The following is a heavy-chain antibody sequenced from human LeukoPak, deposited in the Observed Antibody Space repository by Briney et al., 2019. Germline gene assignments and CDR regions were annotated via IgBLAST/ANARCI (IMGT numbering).Heavy chain of an antibody. Sequence: PGGSLRLSCAASGFTFSSYAMHWVRQAPGKGLEWVAVISYDGSDKYYADSVKGRVTISRDNSKNTLYVQMNSLRVEDTAVYYCATYSGPGAFDIWGQGTMVTVSS. CDR2: ISYDGSDK. D-gene: IGHD2-15*01. V-gene: IGHV3-30*03. J-gene: IGHJ3*02. CDR3: ATYSGPGAFDI. CDR1: GFTFSSYA.